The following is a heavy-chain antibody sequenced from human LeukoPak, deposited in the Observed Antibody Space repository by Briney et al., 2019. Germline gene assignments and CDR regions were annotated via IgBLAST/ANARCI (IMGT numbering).Heavy chain of an antibody. V-gene: IGHV4-59*08. CDR3: ARHVGYHDAFDI. J-gene: IGHJ3*02. CDR2: IYYSGST. D-gene: IGHD5-12*01. Sequence: SETLSLTCSVSGASINSYYWSWIRQPPGKGLEWIGYIYYSGSTKYNPSLKSRVTISVDTSKNQFSLKLSSVTAADTAVYYCARHVGYHDAFDIWGQGTMVTVSS. CDR1: GASINSYY.